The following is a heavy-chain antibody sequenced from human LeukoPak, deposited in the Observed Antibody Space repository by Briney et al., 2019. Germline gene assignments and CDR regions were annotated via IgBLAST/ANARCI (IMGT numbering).Heavy chain of an antibody. CDR2: ISSSGSTI. J-gene: IGHJ4*02. D-gene: IGHD5-18*01. CDR3: ARDNRGGYSYGSVDY. V-gene: IGHV3-11*04. CDR1: GFTFSDYY. Sequence: PGGSLRLSCAASGFTFSDYYMSWIRQAPGKGLEWVSYISSSGSTIYYADSVKGRFSISRDNAKNSLYLQMNSLRAEDTAVYYCARDNRGGYSYGSVDYWGQGTLVTVSS.